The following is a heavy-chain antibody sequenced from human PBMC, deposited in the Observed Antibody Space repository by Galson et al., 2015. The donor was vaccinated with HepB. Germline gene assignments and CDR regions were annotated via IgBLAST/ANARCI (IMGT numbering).Heavy chain of an antibody. CDR1: GYSFTTYW. CDR2: IYPSDSDT. V-gene: IGHV5-51*01. CDR3: ARQSDIDGNSHDDAYDI. J-gene: IGHJ3*02. D-gene: IGHD4-23*01. Sequence: QSGAEVKKPGESLKISCKGSGYSFTTYWIAWVRQMPGKGLEWMGIIYPSDSDTRYSPSFQGQVTISADKSISTAYMQWSSLKASDSAMYYCARQSDIDGNSHDDAYDIWGQGTVVTVSS.